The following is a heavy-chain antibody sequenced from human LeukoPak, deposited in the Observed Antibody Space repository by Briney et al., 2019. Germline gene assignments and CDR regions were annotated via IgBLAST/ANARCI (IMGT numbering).Heavy chain of an antibody. Sequence: GGSLRLSCAASGFTFSSYGMHWVRQAPGKGLEWVAFIRYDGSNKYYADSVKGRFTISRDNSKNTLYLQMNSLRAEDTAVYYCAKEIYYDSSGYYPIDYWGQGTLVTVSS. CDR1: GFTFSSYG. V-gene: IGHV3-30*02. CDR3: AKEIYYDSSGYYPIDY. D-gene: IGHD3-22*01. CDR2: IRYDGSNK. J-gene: IGHJ4*02.